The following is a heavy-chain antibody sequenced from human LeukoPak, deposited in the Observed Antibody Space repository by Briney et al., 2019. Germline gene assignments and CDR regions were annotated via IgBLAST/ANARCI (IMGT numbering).Heavy chain of an antibody. CDR3: ARDHAPYGSGSYPTTY. Sequence: GGSLRLSCAASGFTFSSYAMRWVRQAPGKGLEWVAVISYDGSNKYYADSVKGRFTISRDNSKNTLYLQMNSLRAEDTAVYYCARDHAPYGSGSYPTTYWGQGTLVTVSS. V-gene: IGHV3-30-3*01. D-gene: IGHD3-10*01. CDR1: GFTFSSYA. J-gene: IGHJ4*02. CDR2: ISYDGSNK.